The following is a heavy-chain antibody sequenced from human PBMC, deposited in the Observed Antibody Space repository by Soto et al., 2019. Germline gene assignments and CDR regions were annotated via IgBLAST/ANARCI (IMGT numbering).Heavy chain of an antibody. Sequence: ASVKVSCKASGGTFSSYAISWVRQAPGQGLEWMGWIIAYNGKTNYAQKLQGRVTMTTDTSTSTAYMELRSLRSDDTAVYYCAREVGGSDAFDIWGQGTMVTVSS. D-gene: IGHD3-16*01. CDR1: GGTFSSYA. CDR2: IIAYNGKT. V-gene: IGHV1-18*01. J-gene: IGHJ3*02. CDR3: AREVGGSDAFDI.